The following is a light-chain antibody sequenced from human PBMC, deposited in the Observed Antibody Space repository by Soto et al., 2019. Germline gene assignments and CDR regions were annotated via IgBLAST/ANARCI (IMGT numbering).Light chain of an antibody. J-gene: IGKJ1*01. CDR1: QSVYSN. CDR3: QQSNKWPLA. CDR2: GAS. V-gene: IGKV3-15*01. Sequence: EIVMTQSPATLSVSPGERATLTCRASQSVYSNLAWYQQKPGQAPRLLIYGASTRATGIPARFSGSGSGTEFTLTISSLQSEDFAVYYCQQSNKWPLAFGQGTKVEVK.